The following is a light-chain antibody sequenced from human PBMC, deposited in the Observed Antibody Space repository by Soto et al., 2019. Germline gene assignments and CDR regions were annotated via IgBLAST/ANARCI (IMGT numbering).Light chain of an antibody. CDR2: PAS. CDR3: QQENSFPLT. CDR1: QAIGYW. Sequence: DIQMTQSPSPVSASVGDRVTITCRASQAIGYWLAWYQQKPGKAPKLLIYPASNLQSGVPSRFSGSVSGTDFTLTISSRQPEDFAIYYCQQENSFPLTFGGGTKVEIK. J-gene: IGKJ4*01. V-gene: IGKV1-12*01.